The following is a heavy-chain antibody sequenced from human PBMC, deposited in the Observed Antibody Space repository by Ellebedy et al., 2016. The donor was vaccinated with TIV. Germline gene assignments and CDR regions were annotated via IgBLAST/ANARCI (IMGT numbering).Heavy chain of an antibody. CDR3: ARDPPRTGDSYFDL. D-gene: IGHD1-1*01. J-gene: IGHJ2*01. CDR2: INPNSGGT. V-gene: IGHV1-2*02. CDR1: GYTFTAYL. Sequence: ASVKVSCKASGYTFTAYLIHWVRQAPGQGLEWMGWINPNSGGTNYAQKFQGRVTMTRDTSISTAYMDLSRLRSDDTAVYYCARDPPRTGDSYFDLWGRGTLVTVSS.